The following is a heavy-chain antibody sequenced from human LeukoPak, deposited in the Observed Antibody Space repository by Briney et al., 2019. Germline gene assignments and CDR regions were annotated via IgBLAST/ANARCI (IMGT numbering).Heavy chain of an antibody. CDR1: GYTFTGYY. D-gene: IGHD3-3*01. Sequence: ASVRVSCKASGYTFTGYYMHWVRQAPGQGLEWMGWINPNSGGTNYAQKFQGWVTMTRDTSISTAYMELSRLRSDDTAVYYCARVAVYDFWSGYLFDYWGQGTLVTVSS. CDR2: INPNSGGT. CDR3: ARVAVYDFWSGYLFDY. J-gene: IGHJ4*02. V-gene: IGHV1-2*04.